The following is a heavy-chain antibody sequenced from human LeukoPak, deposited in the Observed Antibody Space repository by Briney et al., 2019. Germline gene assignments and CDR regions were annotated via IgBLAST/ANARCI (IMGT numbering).Heavy chain of an antibody. D-gene: IGHD6-6*01. CDR1: GYTFTSYD. CDR3: AKGSIHSSSVPGSEIYDY. Sequence: ASVKVSCKASGYTFTSYDINWVRQAPGQGLEWMGWMNPNSGNTGYAQKFQGRVTMTRNTSISTAYMELSSLRSEDTAVYYCAKGSIHSSSVPGSEIYDYWGQGTLVTVSS. V-gene: IGHV1-8*01. J-gene: IGHJ4*02. CDR2: MNPNSGNT.